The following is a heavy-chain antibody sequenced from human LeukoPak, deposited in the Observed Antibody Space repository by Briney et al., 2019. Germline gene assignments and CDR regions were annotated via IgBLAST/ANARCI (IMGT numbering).Heavy chain of an antibody. CDR3: AIRAREQRDSSPGNWLDP. CDR1: GGSISSYY. CDR2: ISYSGST. J-gene: IGHJ5*02. Sequence: SETLSLTCTVSGGSISSYYWSWIRQPPGKGLEWIGYISYSGSTNYNPSLNSRVTISVDTSRNLFSLRLTSVTAADTAVYYCAIRAREQRDSSPGNWLDPWGQGTLVTVSS. D-gene: IGHD1/OR15-1a*01. V-gene: IGHV4-59*08.